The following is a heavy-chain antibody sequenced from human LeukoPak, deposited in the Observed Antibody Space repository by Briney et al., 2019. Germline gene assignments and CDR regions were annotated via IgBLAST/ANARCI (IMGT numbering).Heavy chain of an antibody. Sequence: ASVKVSCKASGYIFTGYYMHRVRQAPGQGLEWMGWINPNSGDTNYAQNFQGRVTMTRDTSISTAYMELSRLRSDDTAVYYCARGSWFGELLLDYWGQGTLVTVSS. D-gene: IGHD3-10*01. CDR1: GYIFTGYY. J-gene: IGHJ4*02. CDR3: ARGSWFGELLLDY. CDR2: INPNSGDT. V-gene: IGHV1-2*02.